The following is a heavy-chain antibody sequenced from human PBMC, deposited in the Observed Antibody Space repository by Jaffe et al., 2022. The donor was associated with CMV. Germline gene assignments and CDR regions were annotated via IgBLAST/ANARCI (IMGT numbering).Heavy chain of an antibody. J-gene: IGHJ6*03. CDR2: IYYSGST. CDR1: GGSISSYY. CDR3: AIAAAGFYYYYMDV. V-gene: IGHV4-59*08. Sequence: QVQLQESGPGLVKPSETLSLTCTVSGGSISSYYWSWIRQPPGKGLEWIGYIYYSGSTNYNPSLKSRVTISVDTSKNQFSLKLSSVTAADTAVYYCAIAAAGFYYYYMDVWGKGTTVTVSS. D-gene: IGHD6-13*01.